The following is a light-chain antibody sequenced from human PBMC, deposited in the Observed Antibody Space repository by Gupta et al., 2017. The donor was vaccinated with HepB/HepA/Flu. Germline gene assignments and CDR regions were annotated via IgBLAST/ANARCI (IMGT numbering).Light chain of an antibody. CDR3: QQRNNWPRT. J-gene: IGKJ1*01. V-gene: IGKV3-11*01. Sequence: EIVLPQSPAALSLSPGERATLSCRASQNIRSSLAWYQHKSGRAPRLLIYDVSNRATGIPVRFAGSGSGTDFTLTISSLEPEDVAVYYCQQRNNWPRTFGQGTKVEI. CDR1: QNIRSS. CDR2: DVS.